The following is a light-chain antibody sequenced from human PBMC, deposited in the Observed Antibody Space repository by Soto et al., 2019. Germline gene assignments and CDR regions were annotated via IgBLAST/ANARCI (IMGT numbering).Light chain of an antibody. Sequence: EIVLTQSPGTLSLSPGERATLSCRASQSVSSSYLAWYQQKPGQAPRLLIYGASSRATGIPDRFSGTGSGTDFTLTISRLEPEDVAVYYCQQYDSSPKTFGQGTKVEIK. CDR2: GAS. CDR3: QQYDSSPKT. J-gene: IGKJ1*01. V-gene: IGKV3-20*01. CDR1: QSVSSSY.